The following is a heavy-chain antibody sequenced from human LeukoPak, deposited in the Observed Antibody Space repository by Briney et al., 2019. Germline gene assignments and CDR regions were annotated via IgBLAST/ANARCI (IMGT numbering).Heavy chain of an antibody. CDR1: GGTFSSYA. V-gene: IGHV1-69*05. Sequence: SVKVSCKASGGTFSSYAISWVRQAPGQGLEWMGGIIPIFGTANYGQKFQGRVTITTDESTSTAYMELSSLRSEDTAVYYCARDSGPGYYFDYWGQGTLVTVSS. CDR2: IIPIFGTA. CDR3: ARDSGPGYYFDY. D-gene: IGHD7-27*01. J-gene: IGHJ4*02.